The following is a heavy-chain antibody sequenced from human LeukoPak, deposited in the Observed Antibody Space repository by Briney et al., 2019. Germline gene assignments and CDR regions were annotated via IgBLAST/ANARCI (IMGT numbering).Heavy chain of an antibody. CDR1: GFTFSSYA. J-gene: IGHJ4*02. CDR3: AREYCSGGRCQYYFDY. V-gene: IGHV3-64*01. CDR2: ISSDGGSP. Sequence: TGGSLRLSCAASGFTFSSYAMHWVRQAPGKGLEYVSGISSDGGSPFHVNSVKGRFTISRDNSKDTLYLQMGSLRAEDMAVYYCAREYCSGGRCQYYFDYWGQGTLVTVS. D-gene: IGHD2-15*01.